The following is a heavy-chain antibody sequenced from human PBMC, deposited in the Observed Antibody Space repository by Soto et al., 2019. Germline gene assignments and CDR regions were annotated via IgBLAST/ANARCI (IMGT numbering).Heavy chain of an antibody. CDR1: GFTFSSSA. J-gene: IGHJ5*02. V-gene: IGHV3-23*01. CDR2: ISPSGTSA. D-gene: IGHD4-17*01. CDR3: ARRLRRVGWFDP. Sequence: GGSLRLSCAASGFTFSSSAMSWVRLAPGKGLEWVSSISPSGTSAYYPDSVKGRVTISRDNSKNTLHLQTSSLRSEDTAVYYCARRLRRVGWFDPWGQGTLVTVSS.